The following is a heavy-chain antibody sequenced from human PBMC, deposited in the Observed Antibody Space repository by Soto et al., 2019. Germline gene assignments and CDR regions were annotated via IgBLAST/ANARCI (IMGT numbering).Heavy chain of an antibody. Sequence: GVLRLSCAASGFTFSSYAMSWVRQAPGKGLEWVSAISGSGGSTYYADSVKGRFTISRDNSKNTLYLQMNSLRAEDTAVYYCAKGIVVVPAKTPGGAFDIWGQGTMVTVSS. CDR1: GFTFSSYA. V-gene: IGHV3-23*01. CDR3: AKGIVVVPAKTPGGAFDI. CDR2: ISGSGGST. D-gene: IGHD2-21*01. J-gene: IGHJ3*02.